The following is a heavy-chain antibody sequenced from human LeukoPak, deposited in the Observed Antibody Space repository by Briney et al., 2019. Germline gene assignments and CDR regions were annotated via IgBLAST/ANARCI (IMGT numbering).Heavy chain of an antibody. Sequence: SETLSLTCTVSGGSISSYNWSWIRQPPGKGLEWIGYIYYSGSTNYNPSLKGRVTISVDTSKNQFSLKLSSVTAADTAVYYCARETAATSTIDYWGQGTLVTVSS. CDR2: IYYSGST. V-gene: IGHV4-59*12. J-gene: IGHJ4*02. D-gene: IGHD1/OR15-1a*01. CDR3: ARETAATSTIDY. CDR1: GGSISSYN.